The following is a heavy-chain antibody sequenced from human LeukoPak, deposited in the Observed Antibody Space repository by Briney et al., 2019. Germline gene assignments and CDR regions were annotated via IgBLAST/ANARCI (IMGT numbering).Heavy chain of an antibody. V-gene: IGHV3-30*02. J-gene: IGHJ4*02. Sequence: GGSLRLSCAASGFTFSSYGMHWVRQAPGKGLEWVAFIRYDGSNKYYADSVKGRFTISRDNSKNTLYLQMNSLRAEDTAVYYCAKGGGIIAARPLKLEEWGQGTLVTVSS. CDR3: AKGGGIIAARPLKLEE. CDR1: GFTFSSYG. CDR2: IRYDGSNK. D-gene: IGHD6-6*01.